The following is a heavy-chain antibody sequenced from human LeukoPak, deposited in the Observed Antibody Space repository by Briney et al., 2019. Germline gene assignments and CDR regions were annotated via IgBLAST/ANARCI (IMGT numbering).Heavy chain of an antibody. CDR1: GGTFSSYA. J-gene: IGHJ3*02. Sequence: SVKVSCKASGGTFSSYAISWVRQAPGQGLEWMGGIIPIFGTANYAQKFQGRVTITADESTSTAYMELSSLRSEDTAVYYCARGIQDITMVRGVKLLNAFDIWGQGTMVTVSS. V-gene: IGHV1-69*13. CDR3: ARGIQDITMVRGVKLLNAFDI. D-gene: IGHD3-10*01. CDR2: IIPIFGTA.